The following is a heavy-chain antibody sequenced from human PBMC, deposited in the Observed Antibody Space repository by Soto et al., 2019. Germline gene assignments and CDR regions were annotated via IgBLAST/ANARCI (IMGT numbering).Heavy chain of an antibody. CDR2: ISSSSGYT. V-gene: IGHV3-23*01. CDR3: AKDKGPIKYYFDY. CDR1: GFTFRSYS. J-gene: IGHJ4*02. Sequence: GGSLRLSCAASGFTFRSYSMNWVRQAPGKGLEWVSAISSSSGYTYYADSVKGRFTISRDNSKNTLYLQMNSLRAEDTAVYYCAKDKGPIKYYFDYRGQGTLVTVSS.